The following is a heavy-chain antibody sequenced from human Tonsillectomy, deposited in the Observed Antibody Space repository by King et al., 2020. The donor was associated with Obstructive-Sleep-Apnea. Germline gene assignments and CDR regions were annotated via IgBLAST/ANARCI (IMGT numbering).Heavy chain of an antibody. V-gene: IGHV3-30*04. D-gene: IGHD3-22*01. CDR1: GFTFSRYA. Sequence: VQLVESGGGVVQPGRSLRLSCAASGFTFSRYAMHWVRQAPGKGLEWVAVISFDGSNKDYADSVKGRFTISRGNSKNTLFLQMNSLRAEDTAVYYCARDRYYYDSSGYYYVIYYYGMDVWGQGTTVTVSS. J-gene: IGHJ6*02. CDR2: ISFDGSNK. CDR3: ARDRYYYDSSGYYYVIYYYGMDV.